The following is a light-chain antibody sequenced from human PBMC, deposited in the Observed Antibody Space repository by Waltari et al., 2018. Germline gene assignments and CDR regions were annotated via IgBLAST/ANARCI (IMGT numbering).Light chain of an antibody. CDR2: KVS. Sequence: DVVMTQSPLSLPVSLGQPASISCRSSQSLVHTDGHTYLNWFPPRPGQSPRRLIYKVSNRDSGVPDRFSGSGADTAFTLKISRVEAEEVGIYYCMQATNWPLTFGQGTKVEIQ. V-gene: IGKV2-30*02. CDR1: QSLVHTDGHTY. CDR3: MQATNWPLT. J-gene: IGKJ1*01.